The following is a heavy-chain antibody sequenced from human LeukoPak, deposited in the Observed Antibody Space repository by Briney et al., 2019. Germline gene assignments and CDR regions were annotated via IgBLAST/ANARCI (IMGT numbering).Heavy chain of an antibody. V-gene: IGHV3-30*18. J-gene: IGHJ4*02. CDR3: AKVRVVFNWNYAYYFDY. CDR1: GFTFSSYE. CDR2: ISYDGSNE. D-gene: IGHD1-7*01. Sequence: PGGSLRLSCAASGFTFSSYEMNWVRQAPGKGLEWVALISYDGSNEYYADSVKGRFTISRDNSKNTLYLQMNSLRGEDTAVYYCAKVRVVFNWNYAYYFDYWGQGTLVTVSS.